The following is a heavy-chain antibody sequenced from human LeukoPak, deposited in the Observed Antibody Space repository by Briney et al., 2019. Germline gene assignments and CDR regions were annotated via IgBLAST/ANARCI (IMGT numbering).Heavy chain of an antibody. V-gene: IGHV3-23*01. D-gene: IGHD3-22*01. J-gene: IGHJ3*02. CDR1: GFTFSSSA. Sequence: GGSLRLSCAASGFTFSSSAMSWVRQAPGKGLEWVSAISNNGGYTYYADSVKGRFTLSRDKSKNTLYLQMNSLRAEDTAVYYCAKATRTVVITGDAFDIWGQGTMVTVSS. CDR2: ISNNGGYT. CDR3: AKATRTVVITGDAFDI.